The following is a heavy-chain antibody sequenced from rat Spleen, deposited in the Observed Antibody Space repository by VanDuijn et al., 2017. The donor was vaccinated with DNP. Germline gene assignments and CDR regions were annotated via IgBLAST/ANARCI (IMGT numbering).Heavy chain of an antibody. V-gene: IGHV5-27*01. CDR2: ISTSGSRT. Sequence: EVQLVESGGGLVQPGRSLKLSCAASGFTFSNYYMAWVRQAPKKGLEWVAAISTSGSRTYYLDSVKGRFTISRDTAKSSLYLQMNSLKSEDTATYYCTRGVYYGSSWAFDYWGHGVMVTVSS. CDR1: GFTFSNYY. CDR3: TRGVYYGSSWAFDY. J-gene: IGHJ2*01. D-gene: IGHD1-6*01.